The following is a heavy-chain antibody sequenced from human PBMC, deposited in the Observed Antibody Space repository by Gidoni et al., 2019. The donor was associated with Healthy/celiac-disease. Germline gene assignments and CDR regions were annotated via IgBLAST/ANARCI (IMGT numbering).Heavy chain of an antibody. Sequence: EVQLVEYGGGLVQPGGSLTLSCSASGSTFSSYTMHWVRQAPGKGLEYVSAISSKGGSTYYADSVKGRFTISRDNSKNTLYLQMSSLRAEDTAVYYCVKDRRFSDWFDPWGQGTLVTVSS. J-gene: IGHJ5*02. CDR1: GSTFSSYT. CDR2: ISSKGGST. V-gene: IGHV3-64D*06. CDR3: VKDRRFSDWFDP.